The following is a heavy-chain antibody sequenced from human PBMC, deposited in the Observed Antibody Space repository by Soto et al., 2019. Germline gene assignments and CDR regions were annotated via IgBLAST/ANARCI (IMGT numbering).Heavy chain of an antibody. V-gene: IGHV4-34*01. CDR2: INHSGST. CDR3: ATQRRPPPNQLRHRSWYFDL. D-gene: IGHD4-17*01. CDR1: GGSFSGYY. J-gene: IGHJ2*01. Sequence: QVQLQQWGAGLLKPSETLSLTCAVYGGSFSGYYWSWIRQPPGNGLEWIGEINHSGSTNYNPSLKSRVTISVDTSKNQFSLKLSSVTAADTAVYYCATQRRPPPNQLRHRSWYFDLWGRGTLVTVSS.